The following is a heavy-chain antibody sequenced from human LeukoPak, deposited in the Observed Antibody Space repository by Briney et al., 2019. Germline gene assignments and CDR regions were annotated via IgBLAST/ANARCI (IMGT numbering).Heavy chain of an antibody. D-gene: IGHD5-12*01. CDR2: IYSSGST. V-gene: IGHV4-4*07. J-gene: IGHJ2*01. CDR3: ARDQNSGYDFLPYWYFDL. CDR1: GGSISDSY. Sequence: PSETLSLTCTVPGGSISDSYWSWLRQPAGKGLEWIGRIYSSGSTNYNPSLKSRVTISVDTSKNQFSLKLSSVTAADTAVYYCARDQNSGYDFLPYWYFDLWGRGTLVTVSS.